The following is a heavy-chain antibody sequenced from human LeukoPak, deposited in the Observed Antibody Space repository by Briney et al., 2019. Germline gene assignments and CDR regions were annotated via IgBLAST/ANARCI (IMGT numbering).Heavy chain of an antibody. V-gene: IGHV3-23*01. D-gene: IGHD3-22*01. J-gene: IGHJ3*02. CDR2: INGSGGST. CDR1: GFTFSSYA. Sequence: PGGSLRLSCAASGFTFSSYAISWVRQAPGKGLEWVSAINGSGGSTYYTDSVKGRFTISRDNSKNTLYLQMNSLRAEDTDVYQCAKGRYYHDNSDAFEIWGQGTMVTVSS. CDR3: AKGRYYHDNSDAFEI.